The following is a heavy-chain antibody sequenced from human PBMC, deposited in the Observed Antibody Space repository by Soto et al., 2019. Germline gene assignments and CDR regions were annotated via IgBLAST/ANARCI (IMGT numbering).Heavy chain of an antibody. V-gene: IGHV3-30-3*01. CDR2: ISYAGSNN. CDR3: ARGYSSGWYYFDY. CDR1: GFTFSSYA. D-gene: IGHD6-19*01. J-gene: IGHJ4*02. Sequence: QVQLVESGGGVVQPGRYLRLSCAASGFTFSSYAMHWVRQAPGQGLEWVAVISYAGSNNYYADYVKGRVTISRDNSKNTRYLQMNSLRAEDTAVYDCARGYSSGWYYFDYWGQGTLVTVSS.